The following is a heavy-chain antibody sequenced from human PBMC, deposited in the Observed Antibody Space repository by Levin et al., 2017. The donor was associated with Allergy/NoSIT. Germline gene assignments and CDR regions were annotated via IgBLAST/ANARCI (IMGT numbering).Heavy chain of an antibody. V-gene: IGHV3-74*01. J-gene: IGHJ4*02. CDR1: GFTFSSYY. CDR3: ARGGCSATSCLDY. CDR2: IHTDTSVT. Sequence: GGSLRLSCAASGFTFSSYYMHWVRQAPGKGLAWVSNIHTDTSVTNYADSVKGRFTISKDNAKNTLYLQMNSLGAEDTAVYYCARGGCSATSCLDYWGQGTLVTVSS. D-gene: IGHD2-15*01.